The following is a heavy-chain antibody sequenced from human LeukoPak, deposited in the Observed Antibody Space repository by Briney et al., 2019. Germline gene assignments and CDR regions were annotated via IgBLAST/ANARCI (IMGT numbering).Heavy chain of an antibody. Sequence: PVKVSCKASGFTFTSSAVQWVRQARGQRLEWIGWIVVGSGNTNYAQRFQGRVTMTRDTSTSTVYMELSSLRSEDTAVYYCARDSIGYSSGYRGNWFDPWGQGTLVTVSS. CDR3: ARDSIGYSSGYRGNWFDP. J-gene: IGHJ5*02. CDR2: IVVGSGNT. V-gene: IGHV1-58*01. CDR1: GFTFTSSA. D-gene: IGHD6-19*01.